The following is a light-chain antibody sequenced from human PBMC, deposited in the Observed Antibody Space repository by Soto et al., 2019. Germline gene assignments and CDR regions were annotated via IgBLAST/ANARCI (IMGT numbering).Light chain of an antibody. V-gene: IGKV3-15*01. CDR3: QQYDSWPPVS. Sequence: EIVMTQSPATLSVSPGERATLSCRASQSVSSNLAWYQQKPGRAPRLLIYGASTRATGIPARFSGSGSGTDFTLTISSLQSEDSAVYYCQQYDSWPPVSFGGGTKVDIK. CDR2: GAS. CDR1: QSVSSN. J-gene: IGKJ4*01.